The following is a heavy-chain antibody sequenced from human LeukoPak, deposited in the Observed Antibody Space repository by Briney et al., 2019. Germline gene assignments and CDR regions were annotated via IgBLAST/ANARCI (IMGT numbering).Heavy chain of an antibody. J-gene: IGHJ4*02. Sequence: SETLSLTCTVSGGSISSYYWSWIRQSPGEGLEWIGFIHYRGSTNYNPSLKSRVTVSVDTSKNQFSLKLSSLTAADTAVYYCARSVLGYSYGLHIDYWGQGTLVTVSS. CDR1: GGSISSYY. V-gene: IGHV4-59*01. CDR3: ARSVLGYSYGLHIDY. D-gene: IGHD5-18*01. CDR2: IHYRGST.